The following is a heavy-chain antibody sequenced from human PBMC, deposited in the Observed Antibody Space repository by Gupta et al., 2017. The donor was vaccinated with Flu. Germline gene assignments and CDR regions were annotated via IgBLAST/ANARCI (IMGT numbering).Heavy chain of an antibody. CDR3: SPPYYYGSGSPYGTDV. D-gene: IGHD3-10*01. Sequence: VQLVESGGGLVKPGGSLRLSCAASGFTFSNAWMSWVRQAPGKGLEWVGRIKSKTDGGTTDYAAPVKGRFNISRDDSKNTLYLQMNSLKTEDTAVYYCSPPYYYGSGSPYGTDVWGQGTTVIVSS. CDR1: GFTFSNAW. CDR2: IKSKTDGGTT. V-gene: IGHV3-15*01. J-gene: IGHJ6*02.